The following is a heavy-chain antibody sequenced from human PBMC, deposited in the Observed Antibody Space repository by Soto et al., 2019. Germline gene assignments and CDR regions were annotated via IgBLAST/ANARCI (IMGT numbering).Heavy chain of an antibody. V-gene: IGHV3-48*01. CDR2: ISSSSSTI. D-gene: IGHD3-10*01. J-gene: IGHJ6*03. CDR1: GFTFSSYS. Sequence: EVQLVESGGGLVQTGGSLRLSCAASGFTFSSYSMNWVRQAPGKGLEWVSYISSSSSTIYYADSVKGRFTISRDNAKNSLYLQMNSLRAEDTAVYYCARTGYYGSGSYLPDYYYYYMDVWGKGTTVTVSS. CDR3: ARTGYYGSGSYLPDYYYYYMDV.